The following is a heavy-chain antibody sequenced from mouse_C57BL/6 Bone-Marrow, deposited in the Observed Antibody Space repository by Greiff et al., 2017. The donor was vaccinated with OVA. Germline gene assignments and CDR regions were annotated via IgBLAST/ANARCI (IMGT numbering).Heavy chain of an antibody. V-gene: IGHV1-4*01. CDR3: ARGETRVYYGYDGTFAY. J-gene: IGHJ3*01. CDR1: GYTFTSYT. Sequence: VMLVESGAELARPAASVKMSCKASGYTFTSYTMHWVKQRPGQGLEWIGYINPSSGYTKYNQKFKDKATLTADKSSSTAYMQLSSLTSEDSAVYYCARGETRVYYGYDGTFAYWGQGTLVTVSA. D-gene: IGHD2-2*01. CDR2: INPSSGYT.